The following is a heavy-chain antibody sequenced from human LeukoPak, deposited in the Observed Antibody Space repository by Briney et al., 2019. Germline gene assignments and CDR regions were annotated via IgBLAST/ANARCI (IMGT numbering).Heavy chain of an antibody. CDR2: ISDYNGNT. CDR3: ARDLYRDSLPVSWFDP. Sequence: ISXVRXXPXQGLEWMGXISDYNGNTNYAQELQGRVTMTTDTSTSTAYMELRSLRSDDTAVYYCARDLYRDSLPVSWFDPWGQGTLVTVSS. V-gene: IGHV1-18*01. D-gene: IGHD4-11*01. J-gene: IGHJ5*02.